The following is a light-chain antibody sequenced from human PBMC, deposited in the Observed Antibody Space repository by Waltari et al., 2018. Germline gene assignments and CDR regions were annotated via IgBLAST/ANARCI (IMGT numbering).Light chain of an antibody. CDR2: KAS. CDR1: QSISDW. V-gene: IGKV1-5*03. CDR3: QQYDAYTYT. Sequence: DIQMTQFPATLSASVGDRVTITCRASQSISDWLAWFQQKPGKAPKLLIYKASTLHTGVPSRFSGSGSGSEFTLTINSLQADDFATYFCQQYDAYTYTFGQGTKLEI. J-gene: IGKJ2*01.